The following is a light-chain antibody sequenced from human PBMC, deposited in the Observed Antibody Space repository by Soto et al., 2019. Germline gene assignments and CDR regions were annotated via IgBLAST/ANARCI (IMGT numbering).Light chain of an antibody. CDR2: GTS. CDR3: QQYGGVPYT. CDR1: QSFSSN. J-gene: IGKJ2*01. V-gene: IGKV3-15*01. Sequence: ELVMTQSPATLSVSPGERATLSCRASQSFSSNVAWYQQKPGQAPRLLIYGTSTRVTGIPARFSGSGSGTDFTLTISRLEPEDFAIYYCQQYGGVPYTFGQGTKVDIK.